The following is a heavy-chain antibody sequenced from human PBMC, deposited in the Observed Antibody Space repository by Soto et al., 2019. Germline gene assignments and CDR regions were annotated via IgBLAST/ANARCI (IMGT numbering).Heavy chain of an antibody. V-gene: IGHV1-3*01. CDR3: ARDLPYYYGSGSYYNFYY. D-gene: IGHD3-10*01. CDR1: GYTFTSYA. CDR2: INAGNGNT. J-gene: IGHJ4*02. Sequence: QVQLVQSGAEVKKPGASVKVSCKASGYTFTSYAMHWVRQAPGQRLEWMGWINAGNGNTKYSQKFQGRVTITRDTSASTAYMELSSLRYEDTAVYYCARDLPYYYGSGSYYNFYYWGQGTLVTVSS.